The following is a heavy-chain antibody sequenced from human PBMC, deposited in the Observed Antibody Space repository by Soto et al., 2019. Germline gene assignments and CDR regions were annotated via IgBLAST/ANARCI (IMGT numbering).Heavy chain of an antibody. D-gene: IGHD2-15*01. Sequence: EVQLLESGGGLVQPGGSLRLSCAASGFTFSSYAMSWVRQAPGKGLEWVSAISGSGGSTYYADSVKGRFTISRDNSKNTLYLQMNSLRAEDTAVYYCAKDLGYCSGGSCYGYSQHWGQGTLVTVSS. J-gene: IGHJ1*01. CDR2: ISGSGGST. CDR1: GFTFSSYA. CDR3: AKDLGYCSGGSCYGYSQH. V-gene: IGHV3-23*01.